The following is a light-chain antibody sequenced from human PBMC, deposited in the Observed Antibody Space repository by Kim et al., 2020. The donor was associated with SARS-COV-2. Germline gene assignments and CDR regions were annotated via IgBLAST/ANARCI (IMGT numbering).Light chain of an antibody. CDR3: QQGYSPPYT. CDR2: TAS. V-gene: IGKV1-39*01. J-gene: IGKJ2*01. Sequence: SASVGDRVTITCRASQGISNDVNWYQQKPGKAPNLLIYTASSLQSGVTSRFGGSGSGTDFTLTITSLQPEDFATYYCQQGYSPPYTFGQGTKLEI. CDR1: QGISND.